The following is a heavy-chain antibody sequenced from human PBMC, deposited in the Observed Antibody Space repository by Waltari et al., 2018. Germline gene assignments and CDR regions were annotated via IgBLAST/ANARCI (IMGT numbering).Heavy chain of an antibody. CDR2: IYYSGIT. D-gene: IGHD2-8*01. CDR1: GGSISSSSYY. Sequence: QLQLQESGPGLVKPSETLSLTCTVSGGSISSSSYYWGWIRQPPGKGLEWIGRIYYSGITYYTPSLKSRVTISVDTSKNQFSLKLGSVTAADTAVYYCARHPAMTIMLWYFDLWGRGTLVTVSS. CDR3: ARHPAMTIMLWYFDL. V-gene: IGHV4-39*01. J-gene: IGHJ2*01.